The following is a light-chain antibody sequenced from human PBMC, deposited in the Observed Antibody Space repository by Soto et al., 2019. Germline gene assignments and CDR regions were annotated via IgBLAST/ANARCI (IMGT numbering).Light chain of an antibody. Sequence: IVLTQSPDTLSFSPGERATLSCRASQSVGTRLAWYQHKTGQAPSLLMSGASSRATGIPDRFSGSGSGTDFTLTISSLEAKDFAVYYCQQRSNWPGTFGQGTKVDIK. CDR3: QQRSNWPGT. CDR2: GAS. CDR1: QSVGTR. J-gene: IGKJ1*01. V-gene: IGKV3-11*01.